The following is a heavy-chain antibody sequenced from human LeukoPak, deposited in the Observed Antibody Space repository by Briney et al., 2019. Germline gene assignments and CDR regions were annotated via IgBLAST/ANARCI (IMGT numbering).Heavy chain of an antibody. J-gene: IGHJ6*03. Sequence: ASVTVSCKASGYTFTSYDINWVRQAPGQGLEWMGWMNPNSGNTGYAQKFQGRVTMTRNTSISTAYMELSSLRSEDTAVYYCARVGGGYCSSTSCYFPYYYYYMDVWGKGTTVTVSS. D-gene: IGHD2-2*01. CDR2: MNPNSGNT. V-gene: IGHV1-8*01. CDR1: GYTFTSYD. CDR3: ARVGGGYCSSTSCYFPYYYYYMDV.